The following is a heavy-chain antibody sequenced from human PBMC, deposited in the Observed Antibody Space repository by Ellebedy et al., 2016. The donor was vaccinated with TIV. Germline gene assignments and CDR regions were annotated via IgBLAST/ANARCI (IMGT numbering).Heavy chain of an antibody. Sequence: PGGSLRLSCAASGFTFDDYAMHWVRQAPGKGLEWVSLISGDGGSTYYADSVKGRFTISRDNSKNSLYLQMNSLRTEDTALYYCAKDSYFPYCSGGSCYGGDFDYWGQGTLVTVSS. CDR3: AKDSYFPYCSGGSCYGGDFDY. CDR1: GFTFDDYA. CDR2: ISGDGGST. V-gene: IGHV3-43*02. D-gene: IGHD2-15*01. J-gene: IGHJ4*02.